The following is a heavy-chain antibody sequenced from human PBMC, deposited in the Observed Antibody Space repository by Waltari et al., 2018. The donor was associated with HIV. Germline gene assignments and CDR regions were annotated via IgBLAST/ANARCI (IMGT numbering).Heavy chain of an antibody. CDR2: ITPNTAGT. V-gene: IGHV1-2*02. J-gene: IGHJ4*02. CDR3: ATAATKIYYYDSGGQAQFDY. D-gene: IGHD3-22*01. Sequence: QVQVIQSGAEVKKPGASVKVSCTASGYTFSGYYMHRVRQVPGQGLEWMGWITPNTAGTKYAQKFPGRFTLTRDTSISAAYMELSRLRSDDTAVYYCATAATKIYYYDSGGQAQFDYWGQGTLVTVSS. CDR1: GYTFSGYY.